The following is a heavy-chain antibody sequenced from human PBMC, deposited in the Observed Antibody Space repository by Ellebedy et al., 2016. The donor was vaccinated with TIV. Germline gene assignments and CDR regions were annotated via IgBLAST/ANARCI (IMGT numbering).Heavy chain of an antibody. J-gene: IGHJ6*03. CDR2: IYYSGST. D-gene: IGHD1-1*01. CDR1: GGSISSSSYY. V-gene: IGHV4-39*07. CDR3: ASSRERGYYYYMDV. Sequence: SETLSLTXTVSGGSISSSSYYWGWIRQPPGKGLEWIGSIYYSGSTNYNPSLKSRVTISVDTSKNQFSLKLSSVTAADTAVYYCASSRERGYYYYMDVWGKGTTVTVSS.